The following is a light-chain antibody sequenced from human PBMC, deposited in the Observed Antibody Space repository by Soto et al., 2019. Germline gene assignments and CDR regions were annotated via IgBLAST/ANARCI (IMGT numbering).Light chain of an antibody. Sequence: EIVLTQSPATLSLSPGERATLSCRASQSVSSYLAWYQQKPGQAPRLLIYDASNRATGIPTRFSGSGSATDCTLTISSLEPEDFAVYYCEQRSNLRTFGQGTNVEIK. V-gene: IGKV3-11*01. CDR2: DAS. CDR1: QSVSSY. J-gene: IGKJ1*01. CDR3: EQRSNLRT.